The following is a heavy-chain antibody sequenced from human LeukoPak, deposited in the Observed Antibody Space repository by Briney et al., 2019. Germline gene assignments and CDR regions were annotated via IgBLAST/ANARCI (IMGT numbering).Heavy chain of an antibody. D-gene: IGHD3-10*01. CDR2: IKSKTDGGTT. CDR1: GFTFSNAW. CDR3: TTAGPRIASHKILDY. Sequence: GGSLRLSCAASGFTFSNAWMSWVRQAPGKGLEWVGRIKSKTDGGTTDYAAPVKGRFTISRDDSKNTLYLQMNSLKTEDTAVYYCTTAGPRIASHKILDYWGQGTLVTVSS. V-gene: IGHV3-15*01. J-gene: IGHJ4*02.